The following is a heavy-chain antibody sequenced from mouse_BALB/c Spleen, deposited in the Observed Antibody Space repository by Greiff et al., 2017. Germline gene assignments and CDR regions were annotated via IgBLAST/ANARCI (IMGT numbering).Heavy chain of an antibody. CDR1: EYDFPSHD. D-gene: IGHD2-14*01. V-gene: IGHV5-2*01. CDR2: INSDGGST. Sequence: EVQVVESGGGLVQPGESLKLSCESNEYDFPSHDMSWVRKTPEKRLELVAAINSDGGSTYYPDTMEGRFIISRDNTKKNLYLQMSSLRSEDTALYYCARHGDRYPFDYWGQGTLVTVSA. J-gene: IGHJ3*01. CDR3: ARHGDRYPFDY.